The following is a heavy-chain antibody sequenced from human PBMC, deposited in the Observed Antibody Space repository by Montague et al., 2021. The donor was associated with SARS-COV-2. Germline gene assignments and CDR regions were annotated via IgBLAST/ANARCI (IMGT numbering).Heavy chain of an antibody. CDR1: GGSISSSSYY. CDR3: ARDTRIAMLVVVTRYGLDV. V-gene: IGHV4-39*07. J-gene: IGHJ6*02. CDR2: IYYTGST. Sequence: SETLSLTCTVSGGSISSSSYYWGWIRQPPGKGLEWIGSIYYTGSTYYNPSLKSQVTISVDTSKNQFSLKLSSVTAADTAVYYCARDTRIAMLVVVTRYGLDVWGQGTTVTGSS. D-gene: IGHD3-22*01.